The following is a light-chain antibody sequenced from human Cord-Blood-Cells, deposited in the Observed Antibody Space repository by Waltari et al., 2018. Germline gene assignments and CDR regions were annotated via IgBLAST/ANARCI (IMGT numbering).Light chain of an antibody. CDR2: DVS. J-gene: IGLJ1*01. CDR1: SSDVGGYNY. CDR3: SSYTSSGTYV. V-gene: IGLV2-14*01. Sequence: QSALPQPASVSGSPGESITIPCTGTSSDVGGYNYVSWYQQPPGKAPKLMIYDVSNRPAGVSNRFSGSKSGNTASLTISGRQAEEDADYYCSSYTSSGTYVFGTGTNVTVL.